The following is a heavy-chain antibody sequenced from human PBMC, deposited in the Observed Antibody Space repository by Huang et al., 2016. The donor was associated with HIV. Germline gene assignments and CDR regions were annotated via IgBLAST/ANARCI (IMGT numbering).Heavy chain of an antibody. Sequence: EEHLVESGGGLVQPGGSLRLCCDASGFKFSNYWMQWVRQAPGKGLRWVSRIKIDGRTTDYAGSVKARFTISRDNAKNTLYLQMSSLTAEDTAIYYCARAGGFEIWGQGTVVTVSS. J-gene: IGHJ3*02. V-gene: IGHV3-74*01. CDR1: GFKFSNYW. D-gene: IGHD2-15*01. CDR2: IKIDGRTT. CDR3: ARAGGFEI.